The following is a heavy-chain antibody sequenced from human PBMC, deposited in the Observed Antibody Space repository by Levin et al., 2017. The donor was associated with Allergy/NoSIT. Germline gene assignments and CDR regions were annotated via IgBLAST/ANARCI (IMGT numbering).Heavy chain of an antibody. CDR2: HRCSSGGT. J-gene: IGHJ5*02. CDR3: AKDLFDTTWGYFDP. CDR1: GFTFSRYA. V-gene: IGHV3-23*01. Sequence: GGSLRLSCAASGFTFSRYAMSWVRQAPGKGLEWVSGHRCSSGGTYYADSVKGRFTISRDDSQNILYLEMNSLRAEDTALYYCAKDLFDTTWGYFDPWGQGTLVTVSS. D-gene: IGHD3-9*01.